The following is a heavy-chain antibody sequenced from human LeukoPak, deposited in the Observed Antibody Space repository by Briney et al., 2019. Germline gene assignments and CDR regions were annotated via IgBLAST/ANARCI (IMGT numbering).Heavy chain of an antibody. CDR3: AKVPVFSLTISEVVTDDAFDI. CDR2: ISGSGGST. D-gene: IGHD3-3*01. CDR1: GFTFSSYA. J-gene: IGHJ3*02. V-gene: IGHV3-23*01. Sequence: GGSLRLSCAASGFTFSSYAMSWVRQAPGKGLEWVSAISGSGGSTYYAVSVKGRFTISRDNSKNTLYLQMNSLRAEHTAVYYCAKVPVFSLTISEVVTDDAFDIWGQGTIVTVSS.